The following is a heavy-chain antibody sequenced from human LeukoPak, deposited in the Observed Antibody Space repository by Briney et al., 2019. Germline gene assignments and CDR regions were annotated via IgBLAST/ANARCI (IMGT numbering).Heavy chain of an antibody. CDR3: ARDQDSNHNWFDP. J-gene: IGHJ5*02. D-gene: IGHD4-11*01. CDR1: GYTLTELS. Sequence: ASVKVSCKVSGYTLTELSMHWVRQAPGKGLEWMGGFDPEDGETIYAQKFQGRVTMTRDTSISTAYMELSRLRSDDTAVYYCARDQDSNHNWFDPWGQGTLVTVSS. CDR2: FDPEDGET. V-gene: IGHV1-24*01.